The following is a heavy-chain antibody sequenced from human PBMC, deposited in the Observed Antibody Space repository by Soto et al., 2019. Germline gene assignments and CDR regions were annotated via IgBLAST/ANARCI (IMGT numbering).Heavy chain of an antibody. CDR3: AGLDTSMVKTPGY. Sequence: PGGCLRLSCATSGFTFRTYWMSWVRQAPGKGLEWVACIKKDGSEEYYVDSVRGRFTISRDNAKNSLYLQMNSLRAEDTAVYYCAGLDTSMVKTPGYWGQGTLVTVSS. CDR1: GFTFRTYW. CDR2: IKKDGSEE. D-gene: IGHD5-18*01. J-gene: IGHJ4*02. V-gene: IGHV3-7*01.